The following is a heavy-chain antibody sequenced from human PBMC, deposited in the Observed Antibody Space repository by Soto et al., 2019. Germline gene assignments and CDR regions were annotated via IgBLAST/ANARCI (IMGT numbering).Heavy chain of an antibody. Sequence: XGALRLPCAASGFTFSSYSMHWVRQAPGKGLEWVAVIWYDGSNKYYADSVKGRFTISRDNSKNTLYLQMNSLRAEDTAVYYCARTSYGDYGYYYYYGMDVWGQGTTVTVSS. CDR1: GFTFSSYS. V-gene: IGHV3-33*01. CDR2: IWYDGSNK. CDR3: ARTSYGDYGYYYYYGMDV. J-gene: IGHJ6*02. D-gene: IGHD4-17*01.